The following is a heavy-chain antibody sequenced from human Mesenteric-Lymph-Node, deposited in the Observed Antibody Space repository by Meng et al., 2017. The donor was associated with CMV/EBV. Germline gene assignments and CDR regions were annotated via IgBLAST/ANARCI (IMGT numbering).Heavy chain of an antibody. D-gene: IGHD2-2*02. CDR2: ISSSSGSYI. J-gene: IGHJ5*02. V-gene: IGHV3-21*01. Sequence: GESLKISCAASGFTFSYYNMNWVRQAPGKGLEWVSFISSSSGSYIYYAESVKGRSTIPRDNAKNLLYLQMSSLRAEDTAVYYCARDCSSSCCYSSWGQGTLVTVSS. CDR1: GFTFSYYN. CDR3: ARDCSSSCCYSS.